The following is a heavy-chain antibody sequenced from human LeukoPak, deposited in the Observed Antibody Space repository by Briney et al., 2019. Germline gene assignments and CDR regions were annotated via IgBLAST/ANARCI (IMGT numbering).Heavy chain of an antibody. D-gene: IGHD3-10*01. V-gene: IGHV3-9*01. Sequence: GGSLRLSCAASGFTFDDYAMHWVRQAPGKGLEWVSGISWNSGSIGYADSVKGRFTISRDNAKNSLYLRMNSLRAEDAALYYCAKDSMVRGVITANWFDPWGQGTLVTVSS. CDR1: GFTFDDYA. CDR3: AKDSMVRGVITANWFDP. CDR2: ISWNSGSI. J-gene: IGHJ5*02.